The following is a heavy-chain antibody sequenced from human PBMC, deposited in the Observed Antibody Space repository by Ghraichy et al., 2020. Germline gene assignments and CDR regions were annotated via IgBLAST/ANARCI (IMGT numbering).Heavy chain of an antibody. CDR3: AKSWGYCSGGACPPYNWFDP. CDR2: IGSSGGST. V-gene: IGHV3-23*01. J-gene: IGHJ5*02. CDR1: GFTFSSYA. Sequence: ETLSLTCAASGFTFSSYAMSWVRQAPGKGLEWVSTIGSSGGSTYHADSVKGRFTVSRDNSKNTLFMQMSSLRAEDTAVYYCAKSWGYCSGGACPPYNWFDPWGQGTLVTVSS. D-gene: IGHD2-15*01.